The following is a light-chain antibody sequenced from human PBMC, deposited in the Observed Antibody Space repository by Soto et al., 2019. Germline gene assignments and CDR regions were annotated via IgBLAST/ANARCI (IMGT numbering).Light chain of an antibody. CDR3: SSYTRSSTVV. J-gene: IGLJ2*01. CDR2: EVS. CDR1: SSDIGYYNY. V-gene: IGLV2-14*01. Sequence: QSALTQPASVSGSPGQSVTISCPGTSSDIGYYNYVSWYQQHPGKAPKLMIYEVSNRPSGVSNRFSGSKSANTASLTISGLQAEDEAYHYCSSYTRSSTVVFGGGTQLTVL.